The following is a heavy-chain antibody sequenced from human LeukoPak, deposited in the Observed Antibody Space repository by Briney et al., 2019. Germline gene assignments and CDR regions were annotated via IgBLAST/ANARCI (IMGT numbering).Heavy chain of an antibody. CDR3: SRRPGAYAGPPISV. D-gene: IGHD2-21*01. J-gene: IGHJ4*02. CDR2: MNPYSGNT. Sequence: ASVTVSCKASASTVSNYDNDINWVRQATGQGLEWMGWMNPYSGNTGYAQKFQGRVTFTRNTSISTAYMELNSLRSEDTAVYYCSRRPGAYAGPPISVWGQGTLVTVSS. V-gene: IGHV1-8*03. CDR1: ASTVSNYDND.